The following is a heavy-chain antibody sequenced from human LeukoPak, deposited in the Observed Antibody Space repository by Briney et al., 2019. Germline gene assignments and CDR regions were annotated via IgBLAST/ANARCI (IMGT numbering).Heavy chain of an antibody. V-gene: IGHV3-30-3*01. D-gene: IGHD6-13*01. CDR1: GFTFSSYA. CDR2: ISYDGSNK. J-gene: IGHJ4*02. CDR3: VRGGLALAGMDY. Sequence: GGSLRLSCAASGFTFSSYAMRWVRQAPGKGLEWVAVISYDGSNKYYADSVKGRFTISRDNSKNTVYLQMNTLRAEDTAMYYCVRGGLALAGMDYWGQGTLVTV.